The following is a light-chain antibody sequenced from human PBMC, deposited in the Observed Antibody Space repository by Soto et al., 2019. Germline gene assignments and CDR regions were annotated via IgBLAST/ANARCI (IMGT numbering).Light chain of an antibody. V-gene: IGLV2-14*03. J-gene: IGLJ3*02. CDR1: SS. CDR2: DVS. CDR3: SSYTSSRTWV. Sequence: QSALTQPASVSGSPGQSITISCAGASSVSWYQHRPGKAPKLILYDVSSRTSGVSNRFSGSKSGNTAFLTISGLQAEDEADYYCSSYTSSRTWVFGAGTKLTV.